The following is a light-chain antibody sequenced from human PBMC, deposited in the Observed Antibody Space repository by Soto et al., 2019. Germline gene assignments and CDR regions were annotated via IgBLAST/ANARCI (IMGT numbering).Light chain of an antibody. V-gene: IGKV3-15*01. J-gene: IGKJ4*01. CDR2: GAS. CDR1: QSVSSN. CDR3: QQYNNWPRGT. Sequence: EIVMTQSPATLSVSPGERATLSCRASQSVSSNLAWYQQKPGQAPMLLIYGASTRATGIPARFSGSGSGTEFTLTISSLQSEDFAVYYCQQYNNWPRGTFGGGTKVEIK.